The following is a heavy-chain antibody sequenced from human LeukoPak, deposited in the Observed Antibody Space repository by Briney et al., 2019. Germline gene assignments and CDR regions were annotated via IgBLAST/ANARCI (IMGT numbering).Heavy chain of an antibody. V-gene: IGHV3-21*01. CDR1: GFTFSSYS. J-gene: IGHJ5*02. D-gene: IGHD2-2*01. Sequence: KPGGSLRLSCAASGFTFSSYSMNWVRQAPGKGLEWVSSISSSSSYIYYADSVKGRFTISRDNAKNSLYLQMNSLRAEDTAVYYCASTRTLSTTWFDPWGQGTLVTVSS. CDR2: ISSSSSYI. CDR3: ASTRTLSTTWFDP.